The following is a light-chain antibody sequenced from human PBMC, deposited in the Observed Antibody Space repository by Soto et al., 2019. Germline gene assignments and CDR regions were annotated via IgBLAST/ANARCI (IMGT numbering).Light chain of an antibody. CDR2: GDN. Sequence: QSVLTQPPSVSGAPGQRVTIPCTGSSSNIGSFYDVHWYQQLPGTVPTLLIYGDNNRPSGVPDRFSGSKSATAASLAITGLESEGEAYYYCQSYANSLDHLVFGGRTQLAVL. J-gene: IGLJ2*01. V-gene: IGLV1-40*01. CDR1: SSNIGSFYD. CDR3: QSYANSLDHLV.